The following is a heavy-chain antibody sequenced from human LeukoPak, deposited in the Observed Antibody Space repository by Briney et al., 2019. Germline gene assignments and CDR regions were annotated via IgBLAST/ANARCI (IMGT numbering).Heavy chain of an antibody. CDR2: INHSGST. D-gene: IGHD2-2*01. CDR3: ARHAYCSSTSCLDYYYYYMDV. CDR1: GGSFSGYY. J-gene: IGHJ6*03. Sequence: SETLSLTCAVYGGSFSGYYWSWIRQPPGKGLEWIGEINHSGSTNYNPSLKSRVTISVDTSKNQFSLKLSSVIAADTAVYYCARHAYCSSTSCLDYYYYYMDVWGKGTTVTISS. V-gene: IGHV4-34*01.